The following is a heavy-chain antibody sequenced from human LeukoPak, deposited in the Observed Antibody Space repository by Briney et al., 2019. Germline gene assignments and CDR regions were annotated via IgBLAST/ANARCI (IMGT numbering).Heavy chain of an antibody. J-gene: IGHJ4*01. Sequence: PGGSLRLSCAASGFIFSSHDMNWVRQPPGKGLEWLSHISSSGTTIYYADSVKGRFTISRDNAKNSLYLQMNSLRAEDTAIYYCVRDTRMASRVEFDFWGLGTLVTVSP. CDR1: GFIFSSHD. V-gene: IGHV3-48*03. D-gene: IGHD5-24*01. CDR3: VRDTRMASRVEFDF. CDR2: ISSSGTTI.